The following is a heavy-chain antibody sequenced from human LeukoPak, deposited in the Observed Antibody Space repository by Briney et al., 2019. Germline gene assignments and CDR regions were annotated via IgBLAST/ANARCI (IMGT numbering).Heavy chain of an antibody. Sequence: GGSLEISGQGSGYSFTSYWIGGVRQLPGKGLEGMGIIYPGASDTTYSPSFQGQVTISADKSISTAYLQWSSLKASDTAMYYCARLYYGSGSGAGDIWGQGTMVTVSS. CDR3: ARLYYGSGSGAGDI. J-gene: IGHJ3*02. D-gene: IGHD3-10*01. CDR2: IYPGASDT. CDR1: GYSFTSYW. V-gene: IGHV5-51*01.